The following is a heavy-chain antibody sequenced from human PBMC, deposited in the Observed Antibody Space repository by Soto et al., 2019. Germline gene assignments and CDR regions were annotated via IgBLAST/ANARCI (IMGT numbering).Heavy chain of an antibody. Sequence: QLQLQESGPALVRPSETLSLNCVVSGGSTSSSIHYWGWIRQPPGKGLEWIGSMSHSGSTHYNPYLKSRVNISADKSKNQFSLTLTTVTPADTAVYFCARHMDYNILTGYFAWGQGTLVTVSS. CDR2: MSHSGST. CDR3: ARHMDYNILTGYFA. CDR1: GGSTSSSIHY. D-gene: IGHD3-9*01. J-gene: IGHJ5*02. V-gene: IGHV4-39*01.